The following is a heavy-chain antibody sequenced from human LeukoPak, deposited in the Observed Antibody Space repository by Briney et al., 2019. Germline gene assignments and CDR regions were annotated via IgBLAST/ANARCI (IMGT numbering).Heavy chain of an antibody. CDR3: ARERQLRH. V-gene: IGHV3-11*04. J-gene: IGHJ4*02. D-gene: IGHD2-2*01. CDR1: GFTFSDYY. CDR2: LSSGGSMI. Sequence: PGGSVRLSCVASGFTFSDYYINWIRQAPGMGLEWIAYLSSGGSMIYYADSVKGRFAISRDNAKNSVYLQMNSLRAEDTAVYYCARERQLRHWGQGTLVTVSS.